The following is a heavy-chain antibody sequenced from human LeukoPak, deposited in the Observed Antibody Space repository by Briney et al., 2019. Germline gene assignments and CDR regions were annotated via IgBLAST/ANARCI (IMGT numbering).Heavy chain of an antibody. Sequence: ASVKVSCKASGYTFTSYGISWVRQAPGQGLEGMGWISAYNGNTNYAQKLQGRVTMTTDTSTSTAYMELRSLRSDGTAVYYCARMQLLQRGPTPLDYWGQGTLVTVSS. CDR1: GYTFTSYG. D-gene: IGHD6-6*01. J-gene: IGHJ4*02. CDR2: ISAYNGNT. V-gene: IGHV1-18*01. CDR3: ARMQLLQRGPTPLDY.